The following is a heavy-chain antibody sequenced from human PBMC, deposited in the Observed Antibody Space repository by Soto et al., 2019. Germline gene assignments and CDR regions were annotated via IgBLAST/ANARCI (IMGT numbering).Heavy chain of an antibody. V-gene: IGHV3-30-3*01. D-gene: IGHD6-13*01. CDR3: ARDPAGAAPGRYYYYGMDV. J-gene: IGHJ6*02. Sequence: GGSLRLSCAASGFTFSGYAMHWVRQAPGKGLEWVAVISYDGSNKYYADSVNGRFTISRDNSKNTLYLQMNSLRAEDTAVYYCARDPAGAAPGRYYYYGMDVWGQGTTVTVSS. CDR2: ISYDGSNK. CDR1: GFTFSGYA.